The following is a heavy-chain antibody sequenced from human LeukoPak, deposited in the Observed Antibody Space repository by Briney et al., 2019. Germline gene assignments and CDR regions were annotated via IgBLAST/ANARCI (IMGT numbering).Heavy chain of an antibody. J-gene: IGHJ4*02. V-gene: IGHV4-59*08. CDR3: ATGRSIRYFDY. D-gene: IGHD3-9*01. Sequence: SETLSLTCTVSGVSIFSFYWNWVRQPPGKGLEWIGYTHYSGSTNYNPSLKSRVTISVDTSKSQFSLKLTSATAADTAVYYCATGRSIRYFDYWGQGTLLTVSS. CDR2: THYSGST. CDR1: GVSIFSFY.